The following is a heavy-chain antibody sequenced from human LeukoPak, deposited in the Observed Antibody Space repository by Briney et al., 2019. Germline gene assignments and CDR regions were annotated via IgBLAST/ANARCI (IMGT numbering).Heavy chain of an antibody. CDR1: GFPFTSYG. J-gene: IGHJ4*02. D-gene: IGHD3-10*01. CDR2: IWYDGSNK. Sequence: GGPRSPSCAAPGFPFTSYGMHWVRQAPGKGLEWVAVIWYDGSNKYYADSVKGRFTISRDNSKNTLYLQMNSLRAEDTAVYYCARDLSDYYGSGSLDYWGQGTLVTVSS. V-gene: IGHV3-33*08. CDR3: ARDLSDYYGSGSLDY.